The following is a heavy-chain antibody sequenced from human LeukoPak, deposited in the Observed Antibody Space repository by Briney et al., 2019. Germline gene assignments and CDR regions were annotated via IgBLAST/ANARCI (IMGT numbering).Heavy chain of an antibody. D-gene: IGHD3-22*01. J-gene: IGHJ4*02. V-gene: IGHV4-39*01. CDR1: GGSLSSSSYY. CDR2: IYYSGST. Sequence: SETLSLTCTVSGGSLSSSSYYWGWIRQPPGKGLEWIGSIYYSGSTYYNPSLKSRVTISVDTSKNQFSLKLSSVTAADTAVYYCARHGDYDSSGYSSYWGQGTLVTVSS. CDR3: ARHGDYDSSGYSSY.